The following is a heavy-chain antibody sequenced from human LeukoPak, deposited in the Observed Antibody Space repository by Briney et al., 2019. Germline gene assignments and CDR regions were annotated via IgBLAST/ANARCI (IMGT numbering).Heavy chain of an antibody. V-gene: IGHV7-4-1*02. CDR2: INTNTGNP. J-gene: IGHJ4*02. Sequence: ASVKVSCKASGYTFTSYAMNWVRQAPGQGLEWMGWINTNTGNPTYAQGFTGRFVFSLDTSVSTAYLQISSLKAEDTAVYYCAREAPIPDFWSGYYTPDFDYWGQGTLVTVSS. CDR3: AREAPIPDFWSGYYTPDFDY. D-gene: IGHD3-3*01. CDR1: GYTFTSYA.